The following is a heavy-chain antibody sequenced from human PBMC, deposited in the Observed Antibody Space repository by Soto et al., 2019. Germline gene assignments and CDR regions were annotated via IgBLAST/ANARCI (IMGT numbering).Heavy chain of an antibody. Sequence: GGSLRLSCAASGFTFSSYSMNWVRQAPGKGLEWVSYISRSSTTKYYADSVKGRFTISRDNAKNSLYLQMNSLRAEDTAVYYCARDGCSGSNCLNWFDPWGQGTLVTVSS. J-gene: IGHJ5*02. D-gene: IGHD2-15*01. CDR1: GFTFSSYS. CDR2: ISRSSTTK. CDR3: ARDGCSGSNCLNWFDP. V-gene: IGHV3-48*01.